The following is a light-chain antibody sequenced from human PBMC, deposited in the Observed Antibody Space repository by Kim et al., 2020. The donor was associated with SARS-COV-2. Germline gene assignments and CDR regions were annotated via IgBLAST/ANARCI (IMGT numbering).Light chain of an antibody. J-gene: IGLJ1*01. CDR3: QAWDSSTAGV. CDR1: KLGDKY. V-gene: IGLV3-1*01. CDR2: QDS. Sequence: SYELTQPPSVSVSPGQTASITCYGYKLGDKYACWYQQKPGQSPVLVIYQDSKRPSGIPERFSGSNSGNTATLTISGTQAMDEADYYCQAWDSSTAGVFGTGTKVTVL.